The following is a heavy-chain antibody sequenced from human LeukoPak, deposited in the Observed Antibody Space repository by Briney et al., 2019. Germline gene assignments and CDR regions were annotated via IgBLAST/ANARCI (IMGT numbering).Heavy chain of an antibody. D-gene: IGHD3-10*01. CDR3: ARQVSVRGVITHFDY. V-gene: IGHV4-39*01. CDR1: GGSISSSSYY. CDR2: IYYSGST. J-gene: IGHJ4*02. Sequence: PSETLSLTCTVSGGSISSSSYYWGWIRQPPGKGLEWIGSIYYSGSTFYNPSLKSRVTISVDTSKNQFSLKLSSVTAADTAVYYCARQVSVRGVITHFDYWGQGTLVTVSS.